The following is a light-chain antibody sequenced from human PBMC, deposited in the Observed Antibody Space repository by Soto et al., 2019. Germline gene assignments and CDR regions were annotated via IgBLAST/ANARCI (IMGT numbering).Light chain of an antibody. J-gene: IGKJ4*01. CDR3: QHYGNSLT. CDR1: QSVSSSY. Sequence: EILLTQSPGTLSLSPGERATLSCRASQSVSSSYLAWYQQKPGQAPRLLIYGASSRATGIPDRFSGSGSGTVFTLTISRLEPEDFAVYSCQHYGNSLTFGGGTKVEIK. V-gene: IGKV3-20*01. CDR2: GAS.